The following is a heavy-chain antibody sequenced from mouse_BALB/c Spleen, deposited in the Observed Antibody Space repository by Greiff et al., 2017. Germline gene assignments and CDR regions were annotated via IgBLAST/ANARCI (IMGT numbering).Heavy chain of an antibody. CDR2: IFPGSGNT. CDR3: ARGLITTVVATPFAY. CDR1: GYSFTSYY. Sequence: QVHVKQSGPELVKPGASVKISCKASGYSFTSYYIHWVKQRPGQGLEWIGWIFPGSGNTKYNEKFKGKATLTADTSSSTAYMQLSSLTSEDSAVYFCARGLITTVVATPFAYWGQGTLVTVSA. D-gene: IGHD1-1*01. J-gene: IGHJ3*01. V-gene: IGHV1-66*01.